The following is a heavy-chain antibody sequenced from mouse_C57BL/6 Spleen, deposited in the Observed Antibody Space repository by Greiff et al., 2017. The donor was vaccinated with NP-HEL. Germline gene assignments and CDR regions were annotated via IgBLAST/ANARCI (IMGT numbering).Heavy chain of an antibody. J-gene: IGHJ4*01. V-gene: IGHV1-9*01. D-gene: IGHD2-5*01. CDR3: AREDYSNYYAMDC. CDR1: GYTFTGYW. CDR2: ILPGSGST. Sequence: QVQLKESGAELMKPGASVKLSCKATGYTFTGYWIEWVKQRPGHGLEWIGEILPGSGSTNYNEKFKGKATFTVDTSSNTAYMQLISLTTEDSAIYYCAREDYSNYYAMDCWGQGASVTVSS.